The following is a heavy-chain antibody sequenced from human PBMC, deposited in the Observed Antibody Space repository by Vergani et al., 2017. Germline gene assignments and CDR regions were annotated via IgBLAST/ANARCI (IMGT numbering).Heavy chain of an antibody. CDR1: VYTFTSYG. J-gene: IGHJ6*02. Sequence: QVQLVQSGAEVKKPGASVKVSCKASVYTFTSYGISWVRQAPGQGLEWMGWISAYNGNTNYAQKLQGRVTMTTDTSTSTAYMELRSLRSDDTAVYYCARVSLRFLEWRNNYGMDVWGQGTTVTVSS. CDR2: ISAYNGNT. V-gene: IGHV1-18*01. D-gene: IGHD3-3*01. CDR3: ARVSLRFLEWRNNYGMDV.